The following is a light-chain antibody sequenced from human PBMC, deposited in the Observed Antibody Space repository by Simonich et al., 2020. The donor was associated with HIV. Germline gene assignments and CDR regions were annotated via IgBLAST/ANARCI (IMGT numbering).Light chain of an antibody. Sequence: DIVMTQSPDSLAVSLGERATINCKSSQSVLYRSNNKNYLAWYQTKPGQPPKLLIYWASTRESGVPDRFSGSESGTDFTLTISSLQAEDVAVYYCQQYYDTPYTFGQGTKLEIK. CDR3: QQYYDTPYT. CDR2: WAS. J-gene: IGKJ2*01. CDR1: QSVLYRSNNKNY. V-gene: IGKV4-1*01.